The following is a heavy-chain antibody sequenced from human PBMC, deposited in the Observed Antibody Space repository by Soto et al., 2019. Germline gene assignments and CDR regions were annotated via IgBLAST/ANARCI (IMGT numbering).Heavy chain of an antibody. V-gene: IGHV4-4*07. Sequence: PSETLSLTCTLSGGSISSYYWSWIRQPAGKGLEWIGRIYTSGSTNYNSSLKSRVTMSVDTSKNQFSLKLSSVTAADTAVYYCAREAPIAARPGAFDIWGQGTMVTVSS. J-gene: IGHJ3*02. D-gene: IGHD6-6*01. CDR1: GGSISSYY. CDR3: AREAPIAARPGAFDI. CDR2: IYTSGST.